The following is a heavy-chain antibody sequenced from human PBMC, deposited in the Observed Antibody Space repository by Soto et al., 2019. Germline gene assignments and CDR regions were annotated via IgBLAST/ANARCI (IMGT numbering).Heavy chain of an antibody. CDR2: SAPEEGEP. Sequence: QVQLVQSGAEVRKPGASVKVSCKVPENTLTELTIDWLRQAPGKGLEWMGRSAPEEGEPIYPQKFQGRVSMTEDPSTATAYMELISLRFEDTAVYFCAADRKIVGTIGAFDFWGQGTLVTVSS. D-gene: IGHD1-26*01. V-gene: IGHV1-24*01. CDR3: AADRKIVGTIGAFDF. J-gene: IGHJ4*02. CDR1: ENTLTELT.